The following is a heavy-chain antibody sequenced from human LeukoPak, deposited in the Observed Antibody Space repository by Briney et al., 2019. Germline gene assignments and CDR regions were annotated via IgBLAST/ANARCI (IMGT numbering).Heavy chain of an antibody. CDR2: IIPIFGTA. Sequence: SVKVSCKASGGTFSSYAVSWVRQAPGQGLEWMGGIIPIFGTANYAQKFQGRVTITADKSTSTAYMELSSLRSEDTAVYYCARFSGYSGYDGYWGQGTLVTVSS. J-gene: IGHJ4*02. D-gene: IGHD5-12*01. CDR1: GGTFSSYA. V-gene: IGHV1-69*06. CDR3: ARFSGYSGYDGY.